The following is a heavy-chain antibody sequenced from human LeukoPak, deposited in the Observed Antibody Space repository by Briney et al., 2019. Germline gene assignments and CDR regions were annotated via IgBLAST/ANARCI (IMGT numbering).Heavy chain of an antibody. CDR2: IYHSGST. D-gene: IGHD3-3*01. CDR3: ARSLLYYDFWSGYSDDAFDI. V-gene: IGHV4-38-2*01. Sequence: GSLRLSCAASGFTFSSYEMNWVRQAPGKGLEWIGSIYHSGSTYYNPSLKSRVTISVDTSKNQFSLKLSSVTAADTAVYYCARSLLYYDFWSGYSDDAFDIWGQGTMVTVSS. CDR1: GFTFSSYE. J-gene: IGHJ3*02.